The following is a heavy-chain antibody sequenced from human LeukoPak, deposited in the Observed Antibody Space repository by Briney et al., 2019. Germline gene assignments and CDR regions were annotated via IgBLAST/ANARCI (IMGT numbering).Heavy chain of an antibody. Sequence: GGSLRLYCAASGFTFSDYYMSWIHQAPGKGLEWVSYISSSGSTIYYADSVKGRFTISRDNAKNSLYLQMNSLRAEDTAVYYCARDLITFGGVIVPLVYWGQGTLVTVSS. D-gene: IGHD3-16*02. CDR1: GFTFSDYY. V-gene: IGHV3-11*01. CDR3: ARDLITFGGVIVPLVY. J-gene: IGHJ4*02. CDR2: ISSSGSTI.